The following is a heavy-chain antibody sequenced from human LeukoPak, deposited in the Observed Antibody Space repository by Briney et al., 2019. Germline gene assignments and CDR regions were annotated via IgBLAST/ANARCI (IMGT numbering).Heavy chain of an antibody. CDR3: ARDTYYDRNAFDI. D-gene: IGHD3-22*01. J-gene: IGHJ3*02. CDR2: INQSGVT. Sequence: PSETLSLTCAVSSYSITSGYYWGWIRQPPGKGLDWIGSINQSGVTYYNPSLKSRVTISIDTSKNQFSLKLTSVTAADTAVYYCARDTYYDRNAFDIWGQGTMVTVSS. CDR1: SYSITSGYY. V-gene: IGHV4-38-2*02.